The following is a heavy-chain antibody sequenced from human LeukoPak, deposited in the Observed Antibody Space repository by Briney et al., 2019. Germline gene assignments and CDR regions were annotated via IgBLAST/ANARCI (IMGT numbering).Heavy chain of an antibody. CDR3: AKDFLKSITLIRGVRSWVGYFDS. CDR1: GFTFSIYS. Sequence: GGSLRLSCAASGFTFSIYSINWVRQAPGKGLEWVSFITGNSNYIYYADSVKGRFTISRDNAKNSLYLQMNSLRVEDTAVYYCAKDFLKSITLIRGVRSWVGYFDSWGQGTLVTVSS. V-gene: IGHV3-21*01. CDR2: ITGNSNYI. J-gene: IGHJ4*02. D-gene: IGHD3-10*01.